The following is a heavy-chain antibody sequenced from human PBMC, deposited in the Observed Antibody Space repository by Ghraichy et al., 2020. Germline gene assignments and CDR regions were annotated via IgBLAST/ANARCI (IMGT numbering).Heavy chain of an antibody. CDR2: VRQTGST. CDR3: ARVSSGWSYIDY. CDR1: GGSFTGFY. V-gene: IGHV4-34*01. Sequence: GSLRLSCDVFGGSFTGFYWTWIRQPPGKELEWIGEVRQTGSTIYSPSLSSRVSISLDTSKNQFSLKLISVTAADTAVYYCARVSSGWSYIDYWGQGTLGTVPS. J-gene: IGHJ4*02. D-gene: IGHD6-19*01.